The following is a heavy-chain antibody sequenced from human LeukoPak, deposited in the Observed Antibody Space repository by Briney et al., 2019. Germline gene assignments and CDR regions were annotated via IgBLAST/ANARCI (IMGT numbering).Heavy chain of an antibody. V-gene: IGHV4-34*01. CDR2: INHSGST. D-gene: IGHD4-17*01. CDR3: ARLNGY. J-gene: IGHJ4*02. Sequence: SETLSLTCAVHGGSFSGYYWSWIRQPPGKGLEWIGEINHSGSTNYNPSLKSRVTISVGTSKNQFSLKLSSVTAADTAVYYCARLNGYWGQGTLVTVSS. CDR1: GGSFSGYY.